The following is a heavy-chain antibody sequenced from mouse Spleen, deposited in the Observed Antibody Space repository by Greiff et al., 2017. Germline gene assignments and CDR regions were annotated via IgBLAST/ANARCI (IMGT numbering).Heavy chain of an antibody. J-gene: IGHJ1*01. Sequence: VQLQQSGPELVKPGASVKISCKASGYTFTDYYMNWVKQSHGKSLEWIGDINPNNGGTSYNQKFKGKATLTVDKSSSTAYMELRSLTSEDSAVYYCARNYGSSGYFDVWGAGTTVTVSS. CDR1: GYTFTDYY. D-gene: IGHD1-1*01. CDR3: ARNYGSSGYFDV. V-gene: IGHV1-26*01. CDR2: INPNNGGT.